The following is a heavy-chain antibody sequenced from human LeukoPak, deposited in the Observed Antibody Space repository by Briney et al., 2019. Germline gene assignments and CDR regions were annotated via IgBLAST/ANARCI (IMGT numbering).Heavy chain of an antibody. Sequence: PSETLSLTCTVPGGSIGSHYWSWIRQPPGKGLEWIGYVFYSGTTNYNPSLKSRVTISVDTSKNQFSLKLSSVTAADTAVYYCARDYYDSRGEAFDIWGLGTMVTVSS. CDR3: ARDYYDSRGEAFDI. D-gene: IGHD3-22*01. CDR1: GGSIGSHY. V-gene: IGHV4-59*11. CDR2: VFYSGTT. J-gene: IGHJ3*02.